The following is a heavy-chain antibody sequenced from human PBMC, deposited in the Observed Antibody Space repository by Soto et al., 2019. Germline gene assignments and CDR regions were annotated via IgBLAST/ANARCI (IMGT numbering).Heavy chain of an antibody. V-gene: IGHV4-59*08. J-gene: IGHJ5*02. CDR2: IYYSGST. CDR1: GGSISSYY. CDR3: ARHDYSKGNWFDP. D-gene: IGHD4-4*01. Sequence: QVQLQESGPGLVKPSETLSLTCTVSGGSISSYYWSWIRQPPGKGLEWIGYIYYSGSTNYNPSLKIRVTISVDTSKNQFSLKLSSVTAADTAVYYCARHDYSKGNWFDPWGQGTLVTVSS.